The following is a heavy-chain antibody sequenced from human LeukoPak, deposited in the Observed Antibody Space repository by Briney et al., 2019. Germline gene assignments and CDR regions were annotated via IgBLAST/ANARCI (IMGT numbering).Heavy chain of an antibody. CDR2: ITRGGGTT. J-gene: IGHJ3*02. CDR1: GFTFSSYA. D-gene: IGHD6-13*01. Sequence: GGSLRLSCAASGFTFSSYAMSWVRQAPGKGLEWVSTITRGGGTTYYADSVTGRFTIPRDNSKDTLYLQMNSLRVEDSAVYYCSRHSTNSPRFDIWGQGTVVTVSS. CDR3: SRHSTNSPRFDI. V-gene: IGHV3-23*01.